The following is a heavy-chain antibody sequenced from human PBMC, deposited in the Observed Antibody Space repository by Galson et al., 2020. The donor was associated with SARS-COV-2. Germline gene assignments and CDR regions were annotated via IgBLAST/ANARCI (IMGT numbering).Heavy chain of an antibody. D-gene: IGHD2-15*01. Sequence: GGSLRLSCAASGFTFSSYAMSWVRQAPGKGLEWVSAIRGSGGSTYYADSVKGRFTISRDNSKNTLYLQMNSLRAEDTAVYDCAKLVIQGTYYFDYWGQGTLVTVSS. J-gene: IGHJ4*02. CDR1: GFTFSSYA. CDR2: IRGSGGST. V-gene: IGHV3-23*01. CDR3: AKLVIQGTYYFDY.